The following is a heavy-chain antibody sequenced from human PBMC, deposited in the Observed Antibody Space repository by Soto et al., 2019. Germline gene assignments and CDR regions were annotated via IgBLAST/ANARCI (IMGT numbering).Heavy chain of an antibody. CDR1: GGSFSGYY. J-gene: IGHJ4*02. V-gene: IGHV4-34*01. Sequence: QVQLQQWGAGLLKPSETLSLTCAVYGGSFSGYYWSWIRQPPGKGLEWIGEINHSGSTNYNPSLKSRVTIQVDTSKNQFSLKLSSVTAADTAVYYCARLPTRRVPAARIDYWGQGTLVTVSS. D-gene: IGHD2-2*01. CDR2: INHSGST. CDR3: ARLPTRRVPAARIDY.